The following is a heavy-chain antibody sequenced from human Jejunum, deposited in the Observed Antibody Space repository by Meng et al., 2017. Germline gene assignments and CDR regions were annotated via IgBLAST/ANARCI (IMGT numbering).Heavy chain of an antibody. D-gene: IGHD1-1*01. CDR3: ARDNDWVVWDY. CDR1: GTPFSTYS. Sequence: EVRLVGPGGGLVQPGVSLSLSCAASGTPFSTYSSDWVRQAPGKGLVWVSQIKPDGNTISYADSVRGRFTISRDNAKSTLYLEMNSLRAEDAAVYYCARDNDWVVWDYWGRGTLVTVSS. CDR2: IKPDGNTI. J-gene: IGHJ4*01. V-gene: IGHV3-74*01.